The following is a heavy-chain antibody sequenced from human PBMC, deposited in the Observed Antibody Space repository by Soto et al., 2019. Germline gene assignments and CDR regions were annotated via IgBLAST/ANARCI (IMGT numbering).Heavy chain of an antibody. Sequence: GGSLRLSCAASGFTFGDYAMSWVRQAPGKGLEGVGFIRSKTYGGTTQYAASVKGRFTISGDDSKSIAYLQMNSLKTEDTAVYYCTRGLGYDYDTGPTWGQWTMVTVAS. J-gene: IGHJ3*01. CDR2: IRSKTYGGTT. V-gene: IGHV3-49*04. D-gene: IGHD3-22*01. CDR3: TRGLGYDYDTGPT. CDR1: GFTFGDYA.